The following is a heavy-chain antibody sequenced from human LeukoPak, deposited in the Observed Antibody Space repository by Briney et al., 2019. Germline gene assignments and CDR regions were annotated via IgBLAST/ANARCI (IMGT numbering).Heavy chain of an antibody. V-gene: IGHV3-48*04. CDR2: ISSSSSTI. D-gene: IGHD6-13*01. Sequence: GGSLRLSCAASGFTFSSYSMNWVRQAPGKGLEWVSYISSSSSTIYYADSVKGRFTISRDNAKNSLYLQMNSLRAEDTAVYYCARDVAAAVAAWFDPWGQGTLVTVSS. CDR1: GFTFSSYS. CDR3: ARDVAAAVAAWFDP. J-gene: IGHJ5*02.